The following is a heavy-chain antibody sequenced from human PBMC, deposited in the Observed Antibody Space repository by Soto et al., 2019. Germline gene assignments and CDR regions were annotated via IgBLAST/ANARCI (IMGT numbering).Heavy chain of an antibody. Sequence: SETLSLTCTVSGGSISSYYWSWIRQPPGKGLEWIGYIYYSGSTNYNPSLKSRVTISVDTSKNQFSLKLSSVTAADTAVYYCAARLYGSGSYFQGYYYYGMDVWGQGTTVTVSS. CDR3: AARLYGSGSYFQGYYYYGMDV. V-gene: IGHV4-59*01. D-gene: IGHD3-10*01. J-gene: IGHJ6*02. CDR1: GGSISSYY. CDR2: IYYSGST.